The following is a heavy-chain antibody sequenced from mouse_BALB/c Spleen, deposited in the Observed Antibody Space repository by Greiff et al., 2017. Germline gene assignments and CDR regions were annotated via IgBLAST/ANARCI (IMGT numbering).Heavy chain of an antibody. CDR2: IYPEAGGT. J-gene: IGHJ2*02. V-gene: IGHV1-15*01. CDR3: TRDETFDY. Sequence: VQLHQSGAELVRPGASVTLSCKASGYTFTDYEMHWVKQTPVHGLEWIGAIYPEAGGTAYNQKFKGKATLTADKSSSTAYMELRSLTSEDSAVYYCTRDETFDYWGQGTSLTVSS. CDR1: GYTFTDYE.